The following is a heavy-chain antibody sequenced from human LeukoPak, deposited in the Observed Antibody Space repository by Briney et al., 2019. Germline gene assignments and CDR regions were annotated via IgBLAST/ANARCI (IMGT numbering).Heavy chain of an antibody. V-gene: IGHV4-59*01. D-gene: IGHD2-2*01. Sequence: SETLSLTCTVSGGSISSYYWSWIRQPPGKGLECIGYIYYSGSTNYNPSLKSRVTISVDTSKNQFSLKLSSVTAADTAVYYCAIVGVSSTSCCFFDYWGQGTLVTVSS. J-gene: IGHJ4*02. CDR2: IYYSGST. CDR1: GGSISSYY. CDR3: AIVGVSSTSCCFFDY.